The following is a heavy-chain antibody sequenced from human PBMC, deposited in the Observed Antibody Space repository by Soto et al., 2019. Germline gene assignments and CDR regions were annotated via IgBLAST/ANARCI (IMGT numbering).Heavy chain of an antibody. V-gene: IGHV4-39*01. J-gene: IGHJ6*02. CDR1: GGSISSSSDY. Sequence: SEPLSLTCTVSGGSISSSSDYWGWIRQPPGKGLEWIGSIYYSGSTYYNPSLKSRVTISVDTSKNQFSLKLSSVTAADTAVYYCARGGNSESYYYYGMDVWGQGTTVTVS. CDR2: IYYSGST. D-gene: IGHD2-21*02. CDR3: ARGGNSESYYYYGMDV.